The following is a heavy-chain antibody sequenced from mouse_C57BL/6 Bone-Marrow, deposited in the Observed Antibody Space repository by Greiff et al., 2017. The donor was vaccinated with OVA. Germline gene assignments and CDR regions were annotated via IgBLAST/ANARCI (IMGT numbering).Heavy chain of an antibody. Sequence: QVQLKQPGAELVKPGASVKLSCKASGYTFTSYWMHWVKQRPGQGLEWIGMIHPNSGSTNYNEKFKSKATLTVDKSSSTAYMPLSSLTSEDSAVYYCARSELITADWYFDVWGTGTTVTVSS. D-gene: IGHD1-1*01. CDR3: ARSELITADWYFDV. J-gene: IGHJ1*03. V-gene: IGHV1-64*01. CDR2: IHPNSGST. CDR1: GYTFTSYW.